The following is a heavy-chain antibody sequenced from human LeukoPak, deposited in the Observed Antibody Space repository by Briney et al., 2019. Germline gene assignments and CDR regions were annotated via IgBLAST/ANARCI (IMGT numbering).Heavy chain of an antibody. CDR1: GFTFSSYS. CDR2: ISSSSSTI. Sequence: PGGSLRLSCAASGFTFSSYSMNWVRQAPGKGLEWVSCISSSSSTIYYADSVKGRFTISRDNAKNSLYLQMNSLRAEDTAVYYCARTNIVVVVAATRQNWFDPWGQGTLVTVSS. CDR3: ARTNIVVVVAATRQNWFDP. J-gene: IGHJ5*02. V-gene: IGHV3-48*04. D-gene: IGHD2-15*01.